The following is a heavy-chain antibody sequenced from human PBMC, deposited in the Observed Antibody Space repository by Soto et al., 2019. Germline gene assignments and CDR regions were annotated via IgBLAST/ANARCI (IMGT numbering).Heavy chain of an antibody. D-gene: IGHD1-26*01. V-gene: IGHV3-53*01. CDR2: IYADGNT. Sequence: GGSLRLSCVVSGFSVYSVYISWVRQAPGKGLEWVSVIYADGNTYYADSVKGRFTISRDNSKNTLYLQMNTLRADDTAVYYCARVHSEWALHYWGQGTLVAVCS. CDR3: ARVHSEWALHY. J-gene: IGHJ4*02. CDR1: GFSVYSVY.